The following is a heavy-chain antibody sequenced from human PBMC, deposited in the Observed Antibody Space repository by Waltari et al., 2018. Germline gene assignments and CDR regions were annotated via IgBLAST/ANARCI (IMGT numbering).Heavy chain of an antibody. CDR1: GGTFSTYT. V-gene: IGHV1-69*02. Sequence: HVQLEQSGAEVKKTGSSVKVSCTASGGTFSTYTVTWVRQAPGQGLEWMGSIIPFLGISKYAQSLQARLTITVDQSTNTGYMELNNLRPEDTGVYYCARSGEMKGTVDYWGQGTLVTVSS. CDR3: ARSGEMKGTVDY. J-gene: IGHJ4*02. D-gene: IGHD1-1*01. CDR2: IIPFLGIS.